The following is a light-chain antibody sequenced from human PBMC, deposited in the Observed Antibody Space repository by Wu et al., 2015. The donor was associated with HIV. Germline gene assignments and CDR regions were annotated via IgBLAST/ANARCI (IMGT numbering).Light chain of an antibody. CDR1: QIIATN. Sequence: EIVMTQSPATLSVSPGGRVTLSCRASQIIATNLAWYQQKPGQPPRLLIYDASTRATGFPARFSGGGSGTEFTLTISTLQSGDVAVYYCQQYNDWPQTFGQGTKMEI. CDR2: DAS. J-gene: IGKJ1*01. V-gene: IGKV3-15*01. CDR3: QQYNDWPQT.